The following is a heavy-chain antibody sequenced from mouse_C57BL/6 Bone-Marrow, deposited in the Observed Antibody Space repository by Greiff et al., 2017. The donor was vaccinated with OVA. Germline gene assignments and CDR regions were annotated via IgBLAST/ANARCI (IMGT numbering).Heavy chain of an antibody. CDR1: GYTFTSYW. CDR2: IYPGSGST. Sequence: QVQLQQPGAELVKPGASVKMSCKASGYTFTSYWITWVKQRPGQGLEWIGDIYPGSGSTNYNEKFKSKATLTVDTSSSTAYMQLSSLTSEDSAVYYCARGRITTVAGDYWGQGTTLTVSS. CDR3: ARGRITTVAGDY. D-gene: IGHD1-1*01. J-gene: IGHJ2*01. V-gene: IGHV1-55*01.